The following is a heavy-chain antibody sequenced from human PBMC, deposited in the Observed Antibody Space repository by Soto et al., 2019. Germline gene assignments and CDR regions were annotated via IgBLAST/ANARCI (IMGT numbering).Heavy chain of an antibody. V-gene: IGHV1-69*06. CDR3: ARDPNLPIFGARRFDP. D-gene: IGHD3-3*01. J-gene: IGHJ5*02. CDR1: GGTFSSYA. Sequence: GASVKVSCKASGGTFSSYAISWVRQAPGQGLEWMGGIIPIFGTANYAQKFQGRVTITADKSTSTAYMELSSLRSEDTAVYYCARDPNLPIFGARRFDPWGQGTLVTVSS. CDR2: IIPIFGTA.